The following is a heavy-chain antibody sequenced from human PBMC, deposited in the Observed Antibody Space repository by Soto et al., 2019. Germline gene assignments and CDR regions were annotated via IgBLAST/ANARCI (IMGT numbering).Heavy chain of an antibody. J-gene: IGHJ5*01. Sequence: PSETLSLTYTVSGGSISNYYWSWIRQPPGKGLEWIGYIYYSGSTNYNPSLKSRVTISVDTSKNQFSLKLSSVTAADTAVYYCARLFYRFDPWGQGTLVTVSS. CDR1: GGSISNYY. V-gene: IGHV4-59*12. CDR3: ARLFYRFDP. CDR2: IYYSGST. D-gene: IGHD2-2*02.